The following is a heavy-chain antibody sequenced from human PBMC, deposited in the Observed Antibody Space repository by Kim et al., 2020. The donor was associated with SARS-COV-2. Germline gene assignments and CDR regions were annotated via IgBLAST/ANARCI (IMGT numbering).Heavy chain of an antibody. D-gene: IGHD2-2*01. V-gene: IGHV3-30-3*01. J-gene: IGHJ3*02. CDR2: ISYDGSNK. Sequence: GGSLRLSCAASGFTFSSYAMHWVRQAPGKGLEWVAVISYDGSNKYYADSVKGRFTISRDNSKNTLYLQMNSLRAEDTAVYYCARDDKSTNSGVFDILGQGTMVTVSS. CDR1: GFTFSSYA. CDR3: ARDDKSTNSGVFDI.